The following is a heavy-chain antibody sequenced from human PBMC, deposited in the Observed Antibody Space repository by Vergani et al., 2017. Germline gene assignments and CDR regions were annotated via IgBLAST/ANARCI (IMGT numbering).Heavy chain of an antibody. D-gene: IGHD2-21*02. CDR1: GFTLSNFS. Sequence: QVQLVESAGGAVQPGGCLRLSCVAPGFTLSNFSTHWIRQAPDKGLEGRAFIGKDGNKTRYRDAVKGRFTVSRDTSKHILYLQMDSLRSEDTALHYCAKYVRDSADGLPDSWGPGTLVIVSS. CDR3: AKYVRDSADGLPDS. CDR2: IGKDGNKT. V-gene: IGHV3-30*02. J-gene: IGHJ4*02.